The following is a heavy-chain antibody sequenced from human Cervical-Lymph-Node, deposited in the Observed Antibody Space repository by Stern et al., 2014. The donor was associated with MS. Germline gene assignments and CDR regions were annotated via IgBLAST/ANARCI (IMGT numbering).Heavy chain of an antibody. CDR1: GYTFTGYH. CDR2: INPNSGDT. D-gene: IGHD6-19*01. J-gene: IGHJ4*02. CDR3: ARGWLAD. V-gene: IGHV1-2*06. Sequence: QDQLVQSGAEVKKPGASVKVSCKASGYTFTGYHMHWVRQAPGQGLEWMGRINPNSGDTNYAQKFQGRVTITRDTSISTAYMELSRLTSDDTAVYYCARGWLADWGQGALVTVSS.